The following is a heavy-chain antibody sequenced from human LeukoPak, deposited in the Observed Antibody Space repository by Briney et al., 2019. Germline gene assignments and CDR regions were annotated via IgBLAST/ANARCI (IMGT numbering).Heavy chain of an antibody. CDR2: INPNSGGT. D-gene: IGHD3-22*01. CDR1: GYTFTGYY. CDR3: ARGGYYGSSGYYYPFDY. J-gene: IGHJ4*02. Sequence: ASVKVSCKASGYTFTGYYMHWVRQAPGQGLEWMGWINPNSGGTNSAQKFQGRVTMTRDTSISTAYMELSRLRSDDTAVYYCARGGYYGSSGYYYPFDYWGQGTLVTVSS. V-gene: IGHV1-2*02.